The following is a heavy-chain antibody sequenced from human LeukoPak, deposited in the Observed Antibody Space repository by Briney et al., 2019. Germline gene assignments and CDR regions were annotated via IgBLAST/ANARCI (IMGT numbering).Heavy chain of an antibody. CDR1: GFTFSDYA. V-gene: IGHV3-30-3*01. J-gene: IGHJ4*02. CDR3: STLFYN. Sequence: GRSLRLSCAVSGFTFSDYAMHWVRQAPGRGLEWVAVISNDGNNEYYTDSVKGRFTISRDNSKNTLFLQMNSLTAEDTAVYYCSTLFYNWGQGTLVTVSS. CDR2: ISNDGNNE.